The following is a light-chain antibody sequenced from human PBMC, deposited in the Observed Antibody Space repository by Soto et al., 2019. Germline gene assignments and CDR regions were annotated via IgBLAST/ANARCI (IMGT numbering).Light chain of an antibody. Sequence: DIVLTQSPATLSLSPGERASLSCRASKSVGNSLAWYQQKPGQPPRLLIYDASTRATGIPARFSGSGSVTDFTLTISSLEPEDFAVYYCQQRTSWPLLTFGGGTKVEIK. V-gene: IGKV3-11*01. CDR2: DAS. J-gene: IGKJ4*01. CDR1: KSVGNS. CDR3: QQRTSWPLLT.